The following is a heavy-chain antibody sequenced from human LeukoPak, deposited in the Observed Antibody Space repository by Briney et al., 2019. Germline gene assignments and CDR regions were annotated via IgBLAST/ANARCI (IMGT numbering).Heavy chain of an antibody. V-gene: IGHV3-66*01. D-gene: IGHD2-2*01. Sequence: GGSLRLSCAASGFTVSINYMSWVRQAPGKGLEWVSVIYSGGSTYYADSVKGRFTISRDNSKNTLYLQMNSLRAEDTAVYYCAKVKPATDAFDIWGQGTMVTVSS. CDR1: GFTVSINY. CDR2: IYSGGST. CDR3: AKVKPATDAFDI. J-gene: IGHJ3*02.